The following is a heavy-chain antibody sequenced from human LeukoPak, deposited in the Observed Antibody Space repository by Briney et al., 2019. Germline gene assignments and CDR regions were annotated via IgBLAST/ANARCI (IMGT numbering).Heavy chain of an antibody. CDR3: ARPRYDILTGYYNGYFDL. CDR1: GGSISSYY. V-gene: IGHV4-59*08. CDR2: IYYSGST. D-gene: IGHD3-9*01. Sequence: SETLSLTCTVSGGSISSYYWSWIRQPPGKGLEWIGYIYYSGSTNYNPSLKSRVTISVDTSKNQFSLKLSSVTAADTAVYYCARPRYDILTGYYNGYFDLWGRGTLVTVSS. J-gene: IGHJ2*01.